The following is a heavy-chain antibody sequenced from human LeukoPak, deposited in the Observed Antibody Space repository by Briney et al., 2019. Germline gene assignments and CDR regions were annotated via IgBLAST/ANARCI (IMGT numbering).Heavy chain of an antibody. V-gene: IGHV4-38-2*01. CDR2: IYREGST. D-gene: IGHD5-24*01. J-gene: IGHJ4*02. Sequence: SETLSLTCGVSGYSISSGFYWAWIRQPPGKGLEWIGSIYREGSTYYNPSLKSRVTIPVDTSKNQFSLKLDSVTAADTAVYYCARLAMATITYYFDYWGQGTLVTVSS. CDR3: ARLAMATITYYFDY. CDR1: GYSISSGFY.